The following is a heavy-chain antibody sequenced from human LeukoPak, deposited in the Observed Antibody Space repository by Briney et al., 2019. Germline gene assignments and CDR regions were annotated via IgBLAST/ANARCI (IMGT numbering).Heavy chain of an antibody. D-gene: IGHD4-17*01. J-gene: IGHJ4*02. CDR2: IIPIFGTA. V-gene: IGHV1-69*13. Sequence: ASVKVSCKASGGTFSSYAISWVRQAPGQGLEWMGGIIPIFGTANYAQKFQGRVTITADESTSTAYMELSSLRSEDTAVYYCARVNDYGDNYPDYWGQGTLVTASS. CDR1: GGTFSSYA. CDR3: ARVNDYGDNYPDY.